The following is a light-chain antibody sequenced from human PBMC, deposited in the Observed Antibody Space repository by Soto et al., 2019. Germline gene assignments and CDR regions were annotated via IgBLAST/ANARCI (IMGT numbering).Light chain of an antibody. CDR1: QSVTSSY. CDR3: QQYGSSQFT. J-gene: IGKJ3*01. Sequence: EIVLTQSPGTLSLSPGERATLSCRASQSVTSSYLAWYQHKRGQAPRLLIYGASSRATGIPDRFGGSGSGPDFTLRISRVEPDDFAVYYCQQYGSSQFTFGPGTKVNIK. CDR2: GAS. V-gene: IGKV3-20*01.